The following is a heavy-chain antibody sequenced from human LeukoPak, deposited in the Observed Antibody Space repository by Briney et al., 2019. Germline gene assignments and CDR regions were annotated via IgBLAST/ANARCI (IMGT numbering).Heavy chain of an antibody. CDR2: ISYDGSNK. V-gene: IGHV3-30-3*01. J-gene: IGHJ6*03. D-gene: IGHD4-23*01. CDR3: AKVAVVTYYYYYYYMDV. CDR1: GFTFSDYS. Sequence: GGSLRLSCAASGFTFSDYSMSWIRQAPGKGLEWVAVISYDGSNKYYADSVKGRFTISRDNSKNTLYVQMNSLRAEDTAVYYCAKVAVVTYYYYYYYMDVWGKGTTVTVSS.